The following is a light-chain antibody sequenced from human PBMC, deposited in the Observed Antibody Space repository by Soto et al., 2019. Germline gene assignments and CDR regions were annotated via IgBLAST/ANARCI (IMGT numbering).Light chain of an antibody. CDR1: QGISSY. CDR3: QQLNT. J-gene: IGKJ4*01. CDR2: AAS. Sequence: IPLTQSPSSLSASVGDRVTITCRASQGISSYLAWYQQKPGKAPKLLIYAASTLQSGVPSRFSGSGSGTDFTLTNSSLQPEDFATYYCQQLNTFGGGTKVEIK. V-gene: IGKV1-9*01.